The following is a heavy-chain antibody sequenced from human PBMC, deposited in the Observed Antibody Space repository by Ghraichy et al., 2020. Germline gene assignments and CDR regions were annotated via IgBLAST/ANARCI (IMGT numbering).Heavy chain of an antibody. V-gene: IGHV3-7*01. D-gene: IGHD5-18*01. CDR2: IKQDGSEK. J-gene: IGHJ4*02. CDR1: GFSFSRYW. CDR3: ARGNEAWIQLWSFDH. Sequence: GGSLRLSCAASGFSFSRYWMSWVRQAPGKGLEWVANIKQDGSEKYYVDSVKGRFTISRDNARNSLYLQMNSLRAEDTAVYYCARGNEAWIQLWSFDHWGQGTLVTVSS.